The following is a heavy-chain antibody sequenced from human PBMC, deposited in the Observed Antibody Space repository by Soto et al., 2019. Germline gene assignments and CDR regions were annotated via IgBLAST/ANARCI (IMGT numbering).Heavy chain of an antibody. CDR1: GFTFSSYA. J-gene: IGHJ4*02. CDR2: ISYDGSNK. V-gene: IGHV3-30-3*01. Sequence: QVQLVESGGGVVQPGRSLRLSCAASGFTFSSYAMHWVRQAPGKGLEWVAVISYDGSNKYYADSVKGRFTISRNNSKNTLYLQMNSLRAEDTAVYYCARGRFLEWLLYGFDYWGQGTLVTVSS. D-gene: IGHD3-3*01. CDR3: ARGRFLEWLLYGFDY.